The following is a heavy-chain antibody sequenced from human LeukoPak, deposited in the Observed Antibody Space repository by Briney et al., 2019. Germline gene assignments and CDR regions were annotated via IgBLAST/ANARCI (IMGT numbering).Heavy chain of an antibody. CDR3: AKDRSESYFYFDF. V-gene: IGHV3-30*02. Sequence: GGSRRLSCTASGFTFSSNGMHWVRQAPGKGLEWVAFIRYGGNDERYADSVKGRFTISRDNSKNTLYLQMNSLRAEDTAVYYCAKDRSESYFYFDFWGQGTLVTVSS. CDR1: GFTFSSNG. J-gene: IGHJ4*02. CDR2: IRYGGNDE. D-gene: IGHD1-26*01.